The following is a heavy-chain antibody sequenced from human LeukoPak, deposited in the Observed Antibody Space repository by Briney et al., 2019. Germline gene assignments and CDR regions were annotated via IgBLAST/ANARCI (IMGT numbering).Heavy chain of an antibody. J-gene: IGHJ6*03. Sequence: SETLSLTCTVSGGSISSSSYYWGWIRQPPGKGLEWIGSIYYSGSTYYNPSLKSRVTISVDTSKNQFSLKLSSVTAADTAVYYCARDPVDTAMVSFGDYYMDVWGKGTTVTVSS. V-gene: IGHV4-39*07. CDR2: IYYSGST. D-gene: IGHD5-18*01. CDR1: GGSISSSSYY. CDR3: ARDPVDTAMVSFGDYYMDV.